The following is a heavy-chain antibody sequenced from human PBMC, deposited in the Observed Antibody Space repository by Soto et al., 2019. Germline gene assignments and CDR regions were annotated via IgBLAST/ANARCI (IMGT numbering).Heavy chain of an antibody. D-gene: IGHD2-21*01. CDR2: ITTSSAYI. V-gene: IGHV3-21*01. J-gene: IGHJ5*02. CDR3: VRSGTARLLRPSWFDT. CDR1: GFTFNTYD. Sequence: EVQLVESGGGLVKPGGSLRLSCAASGFTFNTYDMNWVRQAPGKGLEWVSSITTSSAYIYYADSLKGRITISRDNAKNSLFLQMNSLRAEDTAVYYGVRSGTARLLRPSWFDTWGQGTLVTVSS.